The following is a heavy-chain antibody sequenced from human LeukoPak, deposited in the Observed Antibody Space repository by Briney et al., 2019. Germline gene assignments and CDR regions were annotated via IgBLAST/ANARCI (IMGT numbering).Heavy chain of an antibody. CDR2: IYYSGST. CDR3: AREVLLWDIQTNWFDP. J-gene: IGHJ5*02. D-gene: IGHD3-10*01. Sequence: PSETLSLTCTVSGDSISSGDYYWGWIRQPPGKGLEWIGSIYYSGSTYYNPSLKSRVTISVDTSKNQFSLKLSSVTAADTAVYYCAREVLLWDIQTNWFDPWGQGTLVTVSS. CDR1: GDSISSGDYY. V-gene: IGHV4-39*07.